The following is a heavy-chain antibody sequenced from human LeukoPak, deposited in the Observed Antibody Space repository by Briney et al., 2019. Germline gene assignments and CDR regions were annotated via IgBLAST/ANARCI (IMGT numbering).Heavy chain of an antibody. D-gene: IGHD5-24*01. J-gene: IGHJ5*02. Sequence: PGGSLRLSCAASGFTFSSYAMSWVRQAPGKGLEWVSAISGNGGRTYYADSVKGRFTISRDNSRNTLFLQMNRLRAEDTAGYYCAKVAQMDTILGKFDNWGQGTLVTVSS. CDR1: GFTFSSYA. V-gene: IGHV3-23*01. CDR3: AKVAQMDTILGKFDN. CDR2: ISGNGGRT.